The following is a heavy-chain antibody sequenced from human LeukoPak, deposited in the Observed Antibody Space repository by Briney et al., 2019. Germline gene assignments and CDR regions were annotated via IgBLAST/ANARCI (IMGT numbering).Heavy chain of an antibody. Sequence: SETLSPTCAVYGGSFSGYYWSWIRQPPGKGLEWIGEINHSGSTNYNPSLKSRVTISVDTSKNQFSLKLSSVTAADTAVYYCAREKFGELLYYWGQGTLVTVSS. CDR2: INHSGST. CDR3: AREKFGELLYY. V-gene: IGHV4-34*01. D-gene: IGHD3-10*01. CDR1: GGSFSGYY. J-gene: IGHJ4*02.